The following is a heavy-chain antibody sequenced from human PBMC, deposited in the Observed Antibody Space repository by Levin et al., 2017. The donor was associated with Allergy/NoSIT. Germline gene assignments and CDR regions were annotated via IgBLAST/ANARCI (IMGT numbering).Heavy chain of an antibody. Sequence: GGSLRLSCAASGFTFSSYEMNWVRQAPGKGLEWVSYISSSGSTKYYADSVKGRFTISRDNAKNSLYLQMNSLRAEDTAVYYCARQLGNFWSGYNYFDYWGQGTLVTVSS. D-gene: IGHD3-3*01. V-gene: IGHV3-48*03. CDR2: ISSSGSTK. CDR3: ARQLGNFWSGYNYFDY. J-gene: IGHJ4*02. CDR1: GFTFSSYE.